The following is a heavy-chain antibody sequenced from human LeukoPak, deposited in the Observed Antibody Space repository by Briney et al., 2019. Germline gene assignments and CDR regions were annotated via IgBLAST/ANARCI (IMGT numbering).Heavy chain of an antibody. V-gene: IGHV4-4*07. D-gene: IGHD3-3*01. Sequence: SETLSLTCTVSGGSITSYYWSWIRQPAGKGLEGIGRIHTGGSTNYNPSLKSRVTMSVDTSKTQFSLKLTSVTATDTAMYYCASSFAVAGYYHGMAVWGQGTTVTVSS. CDR1: GGSITSYY. CDR3: ASSFAVAGYYHGMAV. CDR2: IHTGGST. J-gene: IGHJ6*02.